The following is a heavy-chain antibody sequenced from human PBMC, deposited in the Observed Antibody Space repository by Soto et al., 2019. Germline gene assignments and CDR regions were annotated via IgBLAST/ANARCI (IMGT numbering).Heavy chain of an antibody. CDR3: ARVVGATVFGNGGEYFQH. CDR2: ISAYNGNT. Sequence: QVQLVQSGAEVKKPGASVKVSCKASGYTFTSYGISWVRQAPGQGLEWMGWISAYNGNTNYAQKLQGRVTMTTDTSTSTAYVELRSLRSDDTAVYYCARVVGATVFGNGGEYFQHWGQGTLVMVSS. J-gene: IGHJ1*01. D-gene: IGHD1-26*01. CDR1: GYTFTSYG. V-gene: IGHV1-18*01.